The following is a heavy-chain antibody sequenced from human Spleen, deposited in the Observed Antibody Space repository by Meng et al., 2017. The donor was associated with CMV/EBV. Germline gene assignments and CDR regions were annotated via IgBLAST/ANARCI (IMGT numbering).Heavy chain of an antibody. CDR3: AKGRGNWNYYGMDV. V-gene: IGHV3-9*01. J-gene: IGHJ6*02. CDR1: GFTFDDYA. Sequence: LKISCAASGFTFDDYAMHWVRQAPGKGLEWVSGISWNSGSIGYADSVKGRFTISRDNAKNSLYLQMNSLRAEDTALYYCAKGRGNWNYYGMDVWGQGTTVTVSS. CDR2: ISWNSGSI. D-gene: IGHD1-20*01.